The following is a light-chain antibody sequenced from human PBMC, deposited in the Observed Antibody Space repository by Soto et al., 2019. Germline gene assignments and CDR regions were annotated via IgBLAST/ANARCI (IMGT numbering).Light chain of an antibody. CDR2: EVS. Sequence: QSALTQPASVSGSPGQSINISCTGSSRDVGTYKYVSWYQQHPGKAPKLIIFEVSHRPSGVSDRFSGSKSGNTASLTISGLQAEDEADYSCSSYTTASSLEFGGGTKVTVL. CDR1: SRDVGTYKY. V-gene: IGLV2-14*01. J-gene: IGLJ2*01. CDR3: SSYTTASSLE.